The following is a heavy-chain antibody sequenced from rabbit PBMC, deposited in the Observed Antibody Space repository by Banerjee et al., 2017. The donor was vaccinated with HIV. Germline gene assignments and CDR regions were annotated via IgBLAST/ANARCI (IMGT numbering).Heavy chain of an antibody. CDR2: IYTGSGST. CDR3: ARGSTAYIGFNL. Sequence: QQLVESGGGLVKPGASLTLTCKASGFDFSSGYYMCWVRQAPGKGLEWIACIYTGSGSTWYASWAKGRFTISKTSSTTVTLQMTSLTAADTATYFCARGSTAYIGFNLWGPGTLVTVS. D-gene: IGHD6-1*01. V-gene: IGHV1S40*01. CDR1: GFDFSSGYY. J-gene: IGHJ4*01.